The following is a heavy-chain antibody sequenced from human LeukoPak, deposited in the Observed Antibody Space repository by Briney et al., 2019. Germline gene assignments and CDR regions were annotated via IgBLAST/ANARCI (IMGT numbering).Heavy chain of an antibody. D-gene: IGHD4-11*01. CDR1: GYTFTGYY. CDR2: INPNSGGT. J-gene: IGHJ4*02. V-gene: IGHV1-2*02. CDR3: ARSTTVNYYFDY. Sequence: ASVKVSCKASGYTFTGYYMHWVRQAPGQGLEWMGWINPNSGGTNYAQKFQGRVTMTRDTSISTAYMELSRLRSDDTAVYYCARSTTVNYYFDYWGQGTLVTVSS.